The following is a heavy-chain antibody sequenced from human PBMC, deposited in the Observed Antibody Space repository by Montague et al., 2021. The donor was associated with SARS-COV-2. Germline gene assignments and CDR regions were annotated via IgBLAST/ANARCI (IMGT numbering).Heavy chain of an antibody. Sequence: SETLCLTCAVYGGSFSGYYWTWIRQSPGKGLEWIAEINHSGTTNYNFNPSLRSRVTISVDTSKSQFSLKLSSVTAADTGVYYCARWDPQTLTLIGLRGKSASDYWGQGTLVTVSS. CDR2: INHSGTT. D-gene: IGHD4-23*01. CDR1: GGSFSGYY. J-gene: IGHJ4*02. V-gene: IGHV4-34*01. CDR3: ARWDPQTLTLIGLRGKSASDY.